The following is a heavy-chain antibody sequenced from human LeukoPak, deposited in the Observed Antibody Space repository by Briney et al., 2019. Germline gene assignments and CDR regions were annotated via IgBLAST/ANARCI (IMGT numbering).Heavy chain of an antibody. V-gene: IGHV3-74*01. J-gene: IGHJ6*03. Sequence: GGSLRLSCAPSGFTFSNYWMHWVRQAPGKGLVWVSRIDSDGSSTSYADSVKGRFTISRDNSKNTLYLQMNSLRAEDTAVYYCAKATAAAGPYYYYYYMDVWGKGTTVTVSS. D-gene: IGHD6-13*01. CDR2: IDSDGSST. CDR3: AKATAAAGPYYYYYYMDV. CDR1: GFTFSNYW.